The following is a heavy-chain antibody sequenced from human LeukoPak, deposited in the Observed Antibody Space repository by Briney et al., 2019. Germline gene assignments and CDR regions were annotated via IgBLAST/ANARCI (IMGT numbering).Heavy chain of an antibody. D-gene: IGHD3-3*01. CDR2: IYYSGST. Sequence: IPSETLSLTCTVSGGSISSYYWSWIRQPAGEGLEWIGRIYYSGSTNYNPSLKSRVTISVDTSKNQFSLKLSSVTAADTAVYYCARFTDFWSGYSLYYFDYWGQGTLVTVSS. CDR3: ARFTDFWSGYSLYYFDY. V-gene: IGHV4-4*07. J-gene: IGHJ4*02. CDR1: GGSISSYY.